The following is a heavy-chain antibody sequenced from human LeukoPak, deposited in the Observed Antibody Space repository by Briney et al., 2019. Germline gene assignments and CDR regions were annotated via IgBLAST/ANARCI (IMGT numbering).Heavy chain of an antibody. V-gene: IGHV3-23*01. CDR2: ISGSGGST. CDR3: ARLFSSWQKVELTFDY. D-gene: IGHD6-13*01. Sequence: GGSLRLSCAASGFTFSSYAMSWVRQAPGKGLEWVSAISGSGGSTYYADSVKGRFTISRDNSKNTLYLQMNSLRAEDTAVYYCARLFSSWQKVELTFDYWGQGTLVTVSS. CDR1: GFTFSSYA. J-gene: IGHJ4*02.